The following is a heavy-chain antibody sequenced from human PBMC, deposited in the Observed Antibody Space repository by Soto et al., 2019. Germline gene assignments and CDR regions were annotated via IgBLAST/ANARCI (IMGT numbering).Heavy chain of an antibody. CDR2: IFSNDEK. Sequence: QVTLKESGPVLVKPTETLTLTCTVSGFSLSNARMGVSWIRQPPGKALEWLAHIFSNDEKSYRTSLKSRLTIPKHTSKRQVVLTMTNMDPVDTATYYCARMAWAAADYNSFDPWGQGTLVTVSS. D-gene: IGHD6-13*01. CDR1: GFSLSNARMG. J-gene: IGHJ5*02. CDR3: ARMAWAAADYNSFDP. V-gene: IGHV2-26*01.